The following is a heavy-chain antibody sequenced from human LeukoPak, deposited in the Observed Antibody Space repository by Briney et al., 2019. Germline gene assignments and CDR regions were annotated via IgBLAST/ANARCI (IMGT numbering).Heavy chain of an antibody. J-gene: IGHJ3*02. Sequence: PGGSLRLSCAASGFTFSSYSMNWVRQAPGKGLEWVSYISSSSSTIYYADSVKGRFTISRDNAKNSLYLQMNSLRAEDTVVYYCARVGLLDAFDIWGQGTMVTVSS. CDR2: ISSSSSTI. CDR3: ARVGLLDAFDI. V-gene: IGHV3-48*01. D-gene: IGHD3-22*01. CDR1: GFTFSSYS.